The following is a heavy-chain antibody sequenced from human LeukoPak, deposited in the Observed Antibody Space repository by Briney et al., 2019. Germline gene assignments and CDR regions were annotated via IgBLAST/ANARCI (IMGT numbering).Heavy chain of an antibody. CDR1: GFTFSTDG. D-gene: IGHD3-10*01. Sequence: GGSLRLSCVASGFTFSTDGMSWVRQAPGKGLEWVSSISGIGDTYYADSVKGRFTISRDNSKNTLYLEVISLTAEDTAVYYCAKDDAWLRFGEWSQGTLVTVSS. CDR3: AKDDAWLRFGE. J-gene: IGHJ4*02. CDR2: ISGIGDT. V-gene: IGHV3-23*01.